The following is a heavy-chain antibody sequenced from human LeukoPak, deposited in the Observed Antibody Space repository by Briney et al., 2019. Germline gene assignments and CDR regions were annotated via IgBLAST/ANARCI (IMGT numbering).Heavy chain of an antibody. CDR2: IIPILGIA. CDR1: GGTFSSYA. V-gene: IGHV1-69*04. Sequence: SVTVSFKASGGTFSSYAISWVRQAPGQGLEWMGRIIPILGIANYAQKFQGRVTITADKSTSTAYMELSSLRSEDTAVYYCARLGSGNPEYFQHWGQGTLVTVSS. J-gene: IGHJ1*01. D-gene: IGHD2-15*01. CDR3: ARLGSGNPEYFQH.